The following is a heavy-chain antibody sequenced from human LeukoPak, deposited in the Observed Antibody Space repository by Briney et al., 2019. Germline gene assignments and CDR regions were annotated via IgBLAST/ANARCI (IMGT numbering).Heavy chain of an antibody. CDR3: ARSDYGSGTDY. J-gene: IGHJ4*02. CDR1: GGSISSSSYY. CDR2: IYYSGST. V-gene: IGHV4-39*01. D-gene: IGHD3-10*01. Sequence: SETLSLTCTVSGGSISSSSYYWGWIRQPPGKGLEWIGSIYYSGSTYYNPSLKSRVTISVDTSKNQFSLKLSSVTAADTAVYYCARSDYGSGTDYWGQGTLVTVSS.